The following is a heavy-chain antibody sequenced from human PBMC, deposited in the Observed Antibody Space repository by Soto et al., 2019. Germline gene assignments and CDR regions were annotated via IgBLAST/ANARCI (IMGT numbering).Heavy chain of an antibody. CDR1: GFTVSSNY. Sequence: PGGSLRLSCAASGFTVSSNYMSWVRQAPGKGLEWVSVIYSGGSTYYADSVKGRFTISRDNSKNTLYLQMNSLRAEDTAVYYCARGEGDGSYYGDDYWGQGTLVTVPQ. V-gene: IGHV3-53*01. D-gene: IGHD1-26*01. J-gene: IGHJ4*02. CDR2: IYSGGST. CDR3: ARGEGDGSYYGDDY.